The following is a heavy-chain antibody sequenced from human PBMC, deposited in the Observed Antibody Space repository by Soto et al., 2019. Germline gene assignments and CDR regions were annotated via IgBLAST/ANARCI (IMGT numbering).Heavy chain of an antibody. V-gene: IGHV4-59*01. CDR1: GGSISGFS. CDR2: IYYTGST. Sequence: QVQLQESGQGLVKPSETLSLTCTVPGGSISGFSWSGIRKPPGRGLEWIGYIYYTGSTNYNPSLKSRVTISVDTSKNQFSLKLSSVTAADTAVYYCARGRHWLDYWGQGTLVTVSS. CDR3: ARGRHWLDY. D-gene: IGHD3-9*01. J-gene: IGHJ4*02.